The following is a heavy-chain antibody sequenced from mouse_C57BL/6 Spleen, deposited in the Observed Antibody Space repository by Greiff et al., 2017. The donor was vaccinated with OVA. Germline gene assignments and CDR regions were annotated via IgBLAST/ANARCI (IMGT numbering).Heavy chain of an antibody. CDR3: AREPFYYDYDDGEYYFDY. CDR2: IYPGDGDT. J-gene: IGHJ2*01. D-gene: IGHD2-4*01. V-gene: IGHV1-82*01. Sequence: QVQLQQSGPELVKPGASVKISCKASGYAFSSSWMNWVKQRPGKGLEWIGRIYPGDGDTNYNGKFKGKATLTADKSSSTAYMQLSSLTSEDSAVYFCAREPFYYDYDDGEYYFDYWGQGTTLTVSS. CDR1: GYAFSSSW.